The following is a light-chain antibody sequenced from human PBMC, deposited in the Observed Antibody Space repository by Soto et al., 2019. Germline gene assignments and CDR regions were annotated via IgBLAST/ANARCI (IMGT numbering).Light chain of an antibody. V-gene: IGLV2-14*01. CDR3: SSYTTSGTRV. Sequence: QSVLTQPASVSGSPGQSITISCTGTSSDVGAYNYVSWYQQHPGKAPKLMIYEVSYRPSGVSDRFSGSKSGYTASLTISGLQAEDEADYYCSSYTTSGTRVFGTGTNVTVL. J-gene: IGLJ1*01. CDR2: EVS. CDR1: SSDVGAYNY.